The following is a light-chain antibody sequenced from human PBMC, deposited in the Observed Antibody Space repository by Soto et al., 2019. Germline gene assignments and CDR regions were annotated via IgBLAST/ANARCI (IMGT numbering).Light chain of an antibody. Sequence: SYELTQPPSVSVAPGKTARIPCGGNNIGSKTVHWYQQKPGQAPVLVIHFDSGRPSGIPERFSGSKSASTAALTINRVEAGDEADYYCQVWDSDTDHYVFGTGTKLTVL. CDR2: FDS. J-gene: IGLJ1*01. CDR1: NIGSKT. V-gene: IGLV3-21*04. CDR3: QVWDSDTDHYV.